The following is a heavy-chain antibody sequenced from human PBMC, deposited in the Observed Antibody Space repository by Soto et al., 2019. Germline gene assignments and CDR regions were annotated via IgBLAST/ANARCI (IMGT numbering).Heavy chain of an antibody. D-gene: IGHD6-13*01. CDR3: PRAATYSSSAPGLYHGMVV. Sequence: QVQLVQSGAEVKKPGASVKVSCKASGYTFTGYYMHWVRQAPGQGLEWMGWINANSGGTNYAHKFQGWVTMTSDTSISTSDMQLSRLRSDDTAVYYCPRAATYSSSAPGLYHGMVVCSQGKTLNVS. J-gene: IGHJ6*02. CDR1: GYTFTGYY. CDR2: INANSGGT. V-gene: IGHV1-2*04.